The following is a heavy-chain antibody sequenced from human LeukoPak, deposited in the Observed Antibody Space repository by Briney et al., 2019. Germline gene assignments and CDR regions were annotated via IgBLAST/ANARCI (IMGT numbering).Heavy chain of an antibody. D-gene: IGHD6-25*01. Sequence: PGGSLRLSCAVSGFTFTNFAMMWVRQAPGKGLQWVASITGDGATYYADSVRGRFMLSRDTSKNTLYLQMNSLTPEDTALYYCAKGAAAGLVVWFDPWGQGTLVTVYS. CDR3: AKGAAAGLVVWFDP. J-gene: IGHJ5*02. V-gene: IGHV3-23*01. CDR2: ITGDGAT. CDR1: GFTFTNFA.